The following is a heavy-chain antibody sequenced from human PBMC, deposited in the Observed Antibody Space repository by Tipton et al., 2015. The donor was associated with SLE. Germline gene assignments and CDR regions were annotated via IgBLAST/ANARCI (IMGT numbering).Heavy chain of an antibody. D-gene: IGHD6-13*01. J-gene: IGHJ4*02. V-gene: IGHV1-18*01. CDR1: GYTFTSYG. CDR3: ARVRDSSSWYVVDY. Sequence: QLVQSGAEVKKPGASVKVSCKASGYTFTSYGISWVRQAPGQGLEWMGWISAYNGNTNYAQKPQGRVTMTTDTSTSTAYMELRSLSSDDTAVYYCARVRDSSSWYVVDYWGQGTLVTVSS. CDR2: ISAYNGNT.